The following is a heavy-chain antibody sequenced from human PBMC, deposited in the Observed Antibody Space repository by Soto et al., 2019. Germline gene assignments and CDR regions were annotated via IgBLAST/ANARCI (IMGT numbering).Heavy chain of an antibody. J-gene: IGHJ3*02. Sequence: QVQLVQSGAEVKKPGSSVKVSCKASGGTFSSYAISWVRQAPGQGLEWMGGIIPIFGTANYAQKFQGRVTITADESTSPAYMELSSLRSEDPAVYYCAGGLDDSSGYYYLGAFDIWGQGTMVTVSS. CDR3: AGGLDDSSGYYYLGAFDI. CDR1: GGTFSSYA. D-gene: IGHD3-22*01. V-gene: IGHV1-69*01. CDR2: IIPIFGTA.